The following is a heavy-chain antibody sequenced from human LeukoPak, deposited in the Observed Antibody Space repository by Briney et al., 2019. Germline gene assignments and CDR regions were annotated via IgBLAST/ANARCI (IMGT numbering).Heavy chain of an antibody. CDR3: ARDGLNTMVRGKIHSNYMDV. J-gene: IGHJ6*03. V-gene: IGHV4-61*02. Sequence: ASETLSLTCTVSGGSISSGSYYCSWIRQPAGKGLEWIGCIYTSGITHYNPSLKSRVTISVDTSKNQFSLKLSSVTAADTAVYYCARDGLNTMVRGKIHSNYMDVWGKGTTVSISS. CDR1: GGSISSGSYY. D-gene: IGHD3-10*01. CDR2: IYTSGIT.